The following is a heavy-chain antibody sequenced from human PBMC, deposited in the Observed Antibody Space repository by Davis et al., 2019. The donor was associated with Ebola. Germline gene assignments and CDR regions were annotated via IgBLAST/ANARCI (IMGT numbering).Heavy chain of an antibody. Sequence: PSETLSLTCTVSGYPISSGFYWAWIRQPPGKGLEYIGSVYHTGGTYSNPSLKSRLTISADTSKNQFSLILNSVTAADTAVYYCARANWNYGGYFGYWGQGTLVTVSS. V-gene: IGHV4-38-2*02. J-gene: IGHJ4*02. CDR3: ARANWNYGGYFGY. D-gene: IGHD1-7*01. CDR1: GYPISSGFY. CDR2: VYHTGGT.